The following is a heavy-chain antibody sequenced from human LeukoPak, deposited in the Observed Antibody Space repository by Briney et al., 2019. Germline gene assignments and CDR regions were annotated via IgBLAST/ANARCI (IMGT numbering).Heavy chain of an antibody. Sequence: GGSLRLSCAASGFTFSSYAMSWVRQAPGKGLEWVSAISGSGGSTYYADSVKGRFTISRDNSKNTLYLQMNSLRAEDTAVYYCAKDREYYDFWSGYSRPYYYYGMDVWGQGTTVTVSS. CDR2: ISGSGGST. D-gene: IGHD3-3*01. J-gene: IGHJ6*02. CDR1: GFTFSSYA. CDR3: AKDREYYDFWSGYSRPYYYYGMDV. V-gene: IGHV3-23*01.